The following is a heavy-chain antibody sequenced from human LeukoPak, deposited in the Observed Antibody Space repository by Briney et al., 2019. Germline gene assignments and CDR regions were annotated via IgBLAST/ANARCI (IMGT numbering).Heavy chain of an antibody. CDR3: AKRVTMSGATYYFDY. CDR1: GFTFSSYS. V-gene: IGHV3-23*01. J-gene: IGHJ4*02. Sequence: GGSLRLSCAASGFTFSSYSMNWVRQAPGRGLEWVSAIPGSGDSTYYADSVKGRFAISRDNSNNMLYLQMNSLRAEDTAVYYCAKRVTMSGATYYFDYWGQGTLVTVSS. D-gene: IGHD3-3*01. CDR2: IPGSGDST.